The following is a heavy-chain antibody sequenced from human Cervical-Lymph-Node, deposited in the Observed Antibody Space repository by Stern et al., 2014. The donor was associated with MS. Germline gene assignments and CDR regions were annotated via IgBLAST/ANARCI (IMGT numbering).Heavy chain of an antibody. Sequence: EVQLVESGGGLVQPGGSLRLSCAVSGFTVSTNYMNWVRQAPGKGLECVSIIDGDGRTSYADSVKGRFSISKDDSKNTLYLEMNSLRAEDTAVYYCARAGVWDVLDNWGQGTLVTVSS. D-gene: IGHD3-3*01. V-gene: IGHV3-53*01. CDR2: IDGDGRT. J-gene: IGHJ4*02. CDR3: ARAGVWDVLDN. CDR1: GFTVSTNY.